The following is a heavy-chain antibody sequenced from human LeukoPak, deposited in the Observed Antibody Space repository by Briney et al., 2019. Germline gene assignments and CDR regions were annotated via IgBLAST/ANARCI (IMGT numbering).Heavy chain of an antibody. V-gene: IGHV1-2*02. Sequence: ASVKVSCKASGGTFSSYAISWVRQAPGQGLEWMGWINPNSGGTNYAQKFQGRVTMTRDTSISTAYMELSRLRSDDTAVYYCRALRRQLVPGSFDYWGQGTLVTVSS. CDR2: INPNSGGT. CDR3: RALRRQLVPGSFDY. CDR1: GGTFSSYA. J-gene: IGHJ4*02. D-gene: IGHD6-13*01.